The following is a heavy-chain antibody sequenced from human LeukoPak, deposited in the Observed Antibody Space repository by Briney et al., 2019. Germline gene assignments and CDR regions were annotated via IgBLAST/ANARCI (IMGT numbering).Heavy chain of an antibody. D-gene: IGHD6-19*01. J-gene: IGHJ4*02. V-gene: IGHV3-23*01. CDR2: ISGSGGTT. Sequence: PGGSLRLSCAASGFTFDNYGMSWVRQAPGKGLEWVSAISGSGGTTYYAESVKGRFTISRDSSKNTLYLQMNSLRAEDTAVYYCAKDLEQWLVGDDFDYWGQGTLVTVSS. CDR3: AKDLEQWLVGDDFDY. CDR1: GFTFDNYG.